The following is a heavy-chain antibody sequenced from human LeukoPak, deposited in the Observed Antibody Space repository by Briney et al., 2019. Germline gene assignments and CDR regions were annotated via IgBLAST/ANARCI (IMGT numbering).Heavy chain of an antibody. CDR3: ARDTGY. Sequence: GGSLRLSCEASGFTFSSYWMSWVRQAPGKGLEWVANIRDDGGEIYYVDSVKGRFTISRDNAKSSLFLQMNGLRAEDAAVYYCARDTGYWGQGTLVTVSS. CDR2: IRDDGGEI. CDR1: GFTFSSYW. V-gene: IGHV3-7*01. D-gene: IGHD4-11*01. J-gene: IGHJ4*02.